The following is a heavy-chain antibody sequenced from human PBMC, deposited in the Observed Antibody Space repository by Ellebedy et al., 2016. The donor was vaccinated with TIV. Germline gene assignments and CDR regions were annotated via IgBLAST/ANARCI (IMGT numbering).Heavy chain of an antibody. CDR1: GFTFSSYA. CDR3: ARDSSGYCQLDY. Sequence: GGSLRLSCAASGFTFSSYAMSWVRQPPGKGLEWVSGISATGVHTYYADSVKGRFTISRDNSKNTLYLQMTSLRAEDKAVYYCARDSSGYCQLDYWGQGSLVTVFS. CDR2: ISATGVHT. D-gene: IGHD3-22*01. J-gene: IGHJ4*02. V-gene: IGHV3-23*01.